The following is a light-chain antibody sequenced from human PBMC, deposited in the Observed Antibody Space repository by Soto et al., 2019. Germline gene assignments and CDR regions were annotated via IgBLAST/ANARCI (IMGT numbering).Light chain of an antibody. Sequence: VLTQSPATLSLSPLEIATLSFMASQSVSSYLAWYQQKPGQAPRLLIYDASNRATGIPARFSGSGSGTDFTLTISSLEPEDFAVYYCQQYGDSPVTFGQGTKVDIK. CDR3: QQYGDSPVT. CDR1: QSVSSY. CDR2: DAS. J-gene: IGKJ1*01. V-gene: IGKV3-11*01.